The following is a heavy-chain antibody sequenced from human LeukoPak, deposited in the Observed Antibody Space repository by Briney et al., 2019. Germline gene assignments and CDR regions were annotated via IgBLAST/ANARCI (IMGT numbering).Heavy chain of an antibody. J-gene: IGHJ5*02. Sequence: PSETLSLTCTVSGGSISSSSYYWGWIRQPPGKGLEWIGTIYYSGSTYYNPSLKSRITISVDTSKNQCSLKLSSVTAADTAVCYCARQSFPRTSGTDYVWWFVPWGQGALVTVSS. CDR1: GGSISSSSYY. V-gene: IGHV4-39*01. CDR3: ARQSFPRTSGTDYVWWFVP. D-gene: IGHD4-17*01. CDR2: IYYSGST.